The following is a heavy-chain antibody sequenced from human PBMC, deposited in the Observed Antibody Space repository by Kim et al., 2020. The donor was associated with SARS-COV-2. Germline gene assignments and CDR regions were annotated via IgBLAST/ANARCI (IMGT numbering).Heavy chain of an antibody. Sequence: SGSTSYNPSLKSRVTISVDTYNNQFSLKLSSVTAADTAVYYCAKRGYFDCWGQGTLVTVSS. CDR2: SGST. CDR3: AKRGYFDC. V-gene: IGHV4-59*01. J-gene: IGHJ4*02.